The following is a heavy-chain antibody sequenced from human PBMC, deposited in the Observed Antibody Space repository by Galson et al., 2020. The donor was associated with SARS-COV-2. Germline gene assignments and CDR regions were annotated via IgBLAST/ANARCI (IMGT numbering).Heavy chain of an antibody. CDR1: GLSFSSYC. V-gene: IGHV3-21*01. Sequence: TGESLSLTCAVSGLSFSSYCMNWVRQPPGKGLEWVSSISSSSYIYYAASVKGRFTITRDNAKNSLYLQMNSLRAEDTAVYYCAGVSGALYYYDSSGYADYWGQGTLVTVSS. CDR3: AGVSGALYYYDSSGYADY. D-gene: IGHD3-22*01. J-gene: IGHJ4*02. CDR2: ISSSSYI.